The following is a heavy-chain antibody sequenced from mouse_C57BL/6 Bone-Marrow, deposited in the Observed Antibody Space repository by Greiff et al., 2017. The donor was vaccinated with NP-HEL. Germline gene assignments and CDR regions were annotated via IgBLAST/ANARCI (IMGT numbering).Heavy chain of an antibody. CDR3: ARPTKEYFDY. D-gene: IGHD2-10*01. CDR1: GYTFTSYW. J-gene: IGHJ2*01. Sequence: VQLQQPGAELVKPGASVKLSCKASGYTFTSYWMQWVKQRPGQGLEWIGEIDPSDSYTNYNQKFKGKATFTVDTSSSTAYMQLSSLTSEDSAVYYCARPTKEYFDYWGQGTTLTVSS. CDR2: IDPSDSYT. V-gene: IGHV1-50*01.